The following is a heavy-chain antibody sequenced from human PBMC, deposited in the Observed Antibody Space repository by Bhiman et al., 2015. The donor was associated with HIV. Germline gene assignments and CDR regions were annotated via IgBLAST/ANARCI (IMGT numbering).Heavy chain of an antibody. CDR3: ARVEYYWAYYYYGMDV. Sequence: VQLVESGGGLIQPGGSLRLSCAASGFTFSSYAMHWVRQAPGKGLEWVAVISYDGSNKYYADSVKGRFTISRDNSKNTLYLQMNSLRAEDTAVYYCARVEYYWAYYYYGMDVWGQGTTVTVSS. V-gene: IGHV3-30-3*01. J-gene: IGHJ6*02. CDR1: GFTFSSYA. D-gene: IGHD3-10*01. CDR2: ISYDGSNK.